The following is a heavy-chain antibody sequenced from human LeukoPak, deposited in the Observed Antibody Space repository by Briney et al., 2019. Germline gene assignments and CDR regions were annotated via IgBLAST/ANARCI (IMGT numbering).Heavy chain of an antibody. Sequence: GGSLRLSCAASGFTFSNYWMSWVRQAPGKGLEWVGFIRSKAYGGTTEYAASVKGRFTISKDDSKNIAYLQMNSLKTEDTAVYYCTRDRDYGALFDYWGQGTLVTVSS. J-gene: IGHJ4*02. CDR2: IRSKAYGGTT. CDR3: TRDRDYGALFDY. CDR1: GFTFSNYW. V-gene: IGHV3-49*04. D-gene: IGHD4-17*01.